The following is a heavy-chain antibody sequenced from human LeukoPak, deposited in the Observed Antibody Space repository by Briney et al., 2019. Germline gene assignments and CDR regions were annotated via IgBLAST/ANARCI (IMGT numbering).Heavy chain of an antibody. J-gene: IGHJ4*02. CDR3: ARGFCSSTSCTNDY. Sequence: GGSLRLSCVASGFSLSTYDMYWVRQAPGKGLEYVSAITSNGGTTYYANSVKGRFTISRDNSKNTLYLQMGSLRAEDMAVYYCARGFCSSTSCTNDYWGQGTLVTVSS. D-gene: IGHD2-2*01. CDR1: GFSLSTYD. CDR2: ITSNGGTT. V-gene: IGHV3-64*01.